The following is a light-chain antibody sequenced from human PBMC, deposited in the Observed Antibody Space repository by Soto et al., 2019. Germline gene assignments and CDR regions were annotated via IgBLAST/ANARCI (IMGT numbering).Light chain of an antibody. J-gene: IGKJ2*01. CDR3: QQTYSLPP. V-gene: IGKV1-39*01. CDR1: QNITNY. Sequence: DIQVTQSPSSLSASVGDRVTITCRTNQNITNYLNWYQQQPGKAPKLLIYGASNLQDGVPPRFSGGGSGTDFTLTISSVQPEDSATYYCQQTYSLPPFGQGTKLEIQ. CDR2: GAS.